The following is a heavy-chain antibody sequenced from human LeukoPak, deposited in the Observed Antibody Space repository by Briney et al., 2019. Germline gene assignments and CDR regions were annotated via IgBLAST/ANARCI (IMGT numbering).Heavy chain of an antibody. J-gene: IGHJ5*02. CDR3: ARQGWDCSSTSCFGFDP. CDR1: GYSFTSYW. CDR2: IYPGDSDT. V-gene: IGHV5-51*01. D-gene: IGHD2-2*01. Sequence: GESLKISCKGSGYSFTSYWISWVRQMPGKGLEWMGIIYPGDSDTRYSPSFQGQVTISADKSISTAYLQWSSLKASDTAMYYCARQGWDCSSTSCFGFDPWGQGTLVTVSS.